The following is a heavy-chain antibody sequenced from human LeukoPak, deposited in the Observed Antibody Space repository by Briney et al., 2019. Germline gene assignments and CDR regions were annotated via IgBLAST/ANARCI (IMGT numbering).Heavy chain of an antibody. Sequence: ASVKVSCKASGYTFTSYGISWVRQAPGQGLEWMGWISAYNGNTNYAQKLQGRVTMTTDTSTSTAYMELRSLRSDDTAVYYCARVPGMPIFEVVINYYYYGMDVWGQGTTVTVSS. CDR3: ARVPGMPIFEVVINYYYYGMDV. CDR1: GYTFTSYG. CDR2: ISAYNGNT. J-gene: IGHJ6*02. D-gene: IGHD3-3*01. V-gene: IGHV1-18*01.